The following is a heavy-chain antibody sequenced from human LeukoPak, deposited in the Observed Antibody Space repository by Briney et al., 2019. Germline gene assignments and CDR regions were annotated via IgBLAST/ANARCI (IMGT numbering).Heavy chain of an antibody. CDR2: ISWNSGSI. J-gene: IGHJ6*02. V-gene: IGHV3-9*01. CDR1: GFTFDDYA. D-gene: IGHD3-10*01. CDR3: AKDTTYYYGSGTSEGMDV. Sequence: GRSLRLSCAASGFTFDDYAMHWVRQAPGKGLEWVSGISWNSGSIGYADSVKGRFTISRDNAKNSLYLQMNSLRAEDTALYYCAKDTTYYYGSGTSEGMDVWGQGTTVTVSS.